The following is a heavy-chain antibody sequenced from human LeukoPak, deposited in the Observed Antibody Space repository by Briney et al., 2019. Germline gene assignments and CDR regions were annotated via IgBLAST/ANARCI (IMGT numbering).Heavy chain of an antibody. CDR1: GGTFSSYA. CDR3: ARGAYDYVWGSYRPDAFDI. V-gene: IGHV1-69*13. D-gene: IGHD3-16*02. CDR2: IIPIFGTA. J-gene: IGHJ3*02. Sequence: ASVKVSCKASGGTFSSYAISWVRQAPGQGLEWMGGIIPIFGTANYAQKFQGRVTITADESTSTAYMELSSLRSEDTAVYYCARGAYDYVWGSYRPDAFDIWGQGTMVTVSS.